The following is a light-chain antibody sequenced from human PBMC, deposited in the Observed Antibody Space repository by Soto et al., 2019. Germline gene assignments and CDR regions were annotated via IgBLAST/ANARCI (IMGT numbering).Light chain of an antibody. CDR3: QAWDSSCV. CDR2: QDS. V-gene: IGLV3-1*01. Sequence: SYERTQPPSVSVSPGQTASITCSGDKLGDRYACWYQQKPGQSPVLVIYQDSKRPSGIPERFSGSNSGNTATLTISGTQAMDEADYYCQAWDSSCVFGGGTQLTVL. J-gene: IGLJ7*01. CDR1: KLGDRY.